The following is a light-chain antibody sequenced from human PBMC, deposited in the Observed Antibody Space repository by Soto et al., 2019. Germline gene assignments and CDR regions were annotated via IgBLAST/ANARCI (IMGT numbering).Light chain of an antibody. V-gene: IGLV1-40*01. Sequence: QSVLTQPPSVSGAPGQRVTISCTGSSSNIGAGYDVHWYQQLRGTAPKLLIYGNSNRPSGVPDRFSGSKSGTSASLAITGLQAEDEAHYYCQSYDSSLSGYVVFGGGTKLTVL. CDR2: GNS. CDR1: SSNIGAGYD. J-gene: IGLJ2*01. CDR3: QSYDSSLSGYVV.